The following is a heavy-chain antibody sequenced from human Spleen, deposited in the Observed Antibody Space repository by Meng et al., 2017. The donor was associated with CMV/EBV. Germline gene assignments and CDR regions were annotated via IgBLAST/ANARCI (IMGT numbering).Heavy chain of an antibody. CDR1: GFTFSSYA. CDR2: IYSGGSST. J-gene: IGHJ5*02. V-gene: IGHV3-23*03. D-gene: IGHD6-13*01. CDR3: ARPGLTVAGTRWFDP. Sequence: GESLKISCAASGFTFSSYAMSWVRQAPGKGLEWVSVIYSGGSSTYYADSVKGRFTISRDNSKNTLYLQMNSLRAEDTALYYCARPGLTVAGTRWFDPWGQGTLVTVSS.